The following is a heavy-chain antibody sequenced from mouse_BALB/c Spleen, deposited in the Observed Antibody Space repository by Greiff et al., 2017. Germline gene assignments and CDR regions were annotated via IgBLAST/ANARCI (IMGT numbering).Heavy chain of an antibody. D-gene: IGHD2-2*01. V-gene: IGHV5-4*02. Sequence: EVKVVESGGGLVKPGGSLKLSCAASGFTFSDYYMYWVRQTPEKRLEWVATISDGGSYTYYPDSVKGRFTISRDNAKNNLYLQMSSLKSEDTAMYYCARGGYYGYDDWYFDVWGAGTTVTVSS. CDR3: ARGGYYGYDDWYFDV. J-gene: IGHJ1*01. CDR1: GFTFSDYY. CDR2: ISDGGSYT.